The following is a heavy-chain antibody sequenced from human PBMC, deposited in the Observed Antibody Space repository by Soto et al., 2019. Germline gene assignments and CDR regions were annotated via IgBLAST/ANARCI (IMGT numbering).Heavy chain of an antibody. CDR1: GGSISSGGYY. CDR3: ARAGSGVQLWY. J-gene: IGHJ4*02. V-gene: IGHV4-31*03. CDR2: IYYSGST. Sequence: QVQLQESGPGLVKPSQTLSLTCTVSGGSISSGGYYWSWIRQHPGKGLEWIGYIYYSGSTYYNPSLKSRVTISVATSKTQFSLQLSSGTAAVTAVYYCARAGSGVQLWYWGQGTLVTVSS. D-gene: IGHD5-18*01.